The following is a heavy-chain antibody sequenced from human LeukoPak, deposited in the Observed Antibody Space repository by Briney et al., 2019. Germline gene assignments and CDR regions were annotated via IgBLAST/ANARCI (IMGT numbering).Heavy chain of an antibody. J-gene: IGHJ4*02. CDR2: IGISSNKI. Sequence: PGGSLRLSCAASGFTLKSYTMNWVRQAPGKGLKWVSSIGISSNKIYYADSVKGRFIISRDNAKNSVYLQMNSLRAEDTAVYYCARESGSGSYLFDYWGQGTLVTVSS. CDR1: GFTLKSYT. CDR3: ARESGSGSYLFDY. V-gene: IGHV3-21*01. D-gene: IGHD3-10*01.